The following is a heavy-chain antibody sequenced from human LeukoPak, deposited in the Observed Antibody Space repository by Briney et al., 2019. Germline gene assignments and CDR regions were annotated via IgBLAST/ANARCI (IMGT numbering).Heavy chain of an antibody. Sequence: GGSLRLSCAASGFPFSAYSMNWIRQAPGKGLEWVSSISGSSSYVYYADSVKGRFTISRDNAKNSLYLQMNSLRAEDTAVYYCAKDFGAYCSGGSCYVPYAFDIWGQGTMVTVSS. CDR3: AKDFGAYCSGGSCYVPYAFDI. D-gene: IGHD2-15*01. CDR2: ISGSSSYV. V-gene: IGHV3-21*04. J-gene: IGHJ3*02. CDR1: GFPFSAYS.